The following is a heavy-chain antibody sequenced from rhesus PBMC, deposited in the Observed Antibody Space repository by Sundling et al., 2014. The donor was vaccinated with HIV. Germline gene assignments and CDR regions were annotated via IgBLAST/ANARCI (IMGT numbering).Heavy chain of an antibody. V-gene: IGHV4-80*01. CDR3: ARASGINIWTGYYPRGFDY. J-gene: IGHJ4*01. Sequence: QVQLQESGPGLVKPSETLSLTCTVSGASISSYWWTWIRQPPGKGLEWIGQINGNSGSTNYNPSLKSRVTISRDTSKIQFSLKLSSVTAADTAVYYCARASGINIWTGYYPRGFDYWGQGVLVTVSS. D-gene: IGHD3-3*01. CDR2: INGNSGST. CDR1: GASISSYW.